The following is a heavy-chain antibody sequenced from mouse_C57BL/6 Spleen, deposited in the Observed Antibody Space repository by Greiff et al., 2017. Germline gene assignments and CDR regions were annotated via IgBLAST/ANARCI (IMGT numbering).Heavy chain of an antibody. V-gene: IGHV1-53*01. CDR3: ARYDYDLYYFDY. CDR1: GYTFTSYW. CDR2: INPSNGGT. Sequence: VQLQQPGTELVKPGASVKLSCKASGYTFTSYWMHWVKQRPGQGLEWIGNINPSNGGTNYNEKFKSKATLTVDKSSSTAYMHLSSLTSEDSAVYYCARYDYDLYYFDYWGQGTTLTVSS. J-gene: IGHJ2*01. D-gene: IGHD2-4*01.